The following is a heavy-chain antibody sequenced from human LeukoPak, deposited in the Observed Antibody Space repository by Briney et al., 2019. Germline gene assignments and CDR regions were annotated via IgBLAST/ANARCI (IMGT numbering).Heavy chain of an antibody. CDR2: ISSSSYI. CDR3: ARDIPPQGPYYFAY. V-gene: IGHV3-21*01. J-gene: IGHJ4*02. CDR1: GFTFSSYS. Sequence: PGGSLRLSCAASGFTFSSYSMNWVRQAPGKGLEWVSSISSSSYIYYADSAKGRFTISRDNAKNSLYLQMNSLRAEDTAVYYCARDIPPQGPYYFAYWGQGTLVTVSS.